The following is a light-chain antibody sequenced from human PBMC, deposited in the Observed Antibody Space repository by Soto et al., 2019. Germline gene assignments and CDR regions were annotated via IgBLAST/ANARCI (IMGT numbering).Light chain of an antibody. CDR2: DVS. CDR1: SSDVGGYNY. CDR3: CSYAGSSSV. Sequence: QSVLTQPRSVSGSPAQSVTISCTGTSSDVGGYNYVSWYQQHPGKAPKLMIYDVSKRPSGVPDRFSGSKSGNTASLTISGLQAEDEADYYCCSYAGSSSVFGTGTKVTVL. J-gene: IGLJ1*01. V-gene: IGLV2-11*01.